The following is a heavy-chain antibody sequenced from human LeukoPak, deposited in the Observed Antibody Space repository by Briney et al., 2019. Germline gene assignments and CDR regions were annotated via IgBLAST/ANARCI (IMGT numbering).Heavy chain of an antibody. Sequence: SETLSLTCTVSGGSVNSGSYYWSWIRQHPGKGLEWIGYIYYSGSTYYNPSLKSRVTISVDTSKNQFSLKLSSVTAADTAVYYCARARRLRADYWGQGTLVTVSS. D-gene: IGHD3-22*01. V-gene: IGHV4-31*03. J-gene: IGHJ4*02. CDR1: GGSVNSGSYY. CDR3: ARARRLRADY. CDR2: IYYSGST.